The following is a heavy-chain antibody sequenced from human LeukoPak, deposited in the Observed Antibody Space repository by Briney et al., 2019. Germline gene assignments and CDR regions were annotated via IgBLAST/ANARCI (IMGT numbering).Heavy chain of an antibody. J-gene: IGHJ3*02. CDR1: GGTFSSYA. V-gene: IGHV1-69*06. CDR3: ARDREDYGGTGVAFDI. CDR2: IIPIFGTA. D-gene: IGHD4-23*01. Sequence: ASVKVSCKASGGTFSSYAISWVRQAPGQGLEWMGGIIPIFGTANYAQKFQGRVTITADKSTSTAYMELSSLRSEDTAVYYCARDREDYGGTGVAFDIWGQGTMVTVSS.